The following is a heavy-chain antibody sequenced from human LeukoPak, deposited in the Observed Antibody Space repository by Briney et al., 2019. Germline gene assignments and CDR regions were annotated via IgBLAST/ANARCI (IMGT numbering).Heavy chain of an antibody. D-gene: IGHD2-2*01. CDR3: ARGLDIVVVPAAAAFDY. CDR2: INHSGST. CDR1: GGSFSGYY. V-gene: IGHV4-34*01. Sequence: SETLSLTCAVYGGSFSGYYWSWIRQPPGKGLEWIGEINHSGSTNYNPSLKSRVTISVDTSKNLFSLKLSSVIAADTAVYYCARGLDIVVVPAAAAFDYWGQGTLVTVSS. J-gene: IGHJ4*02.